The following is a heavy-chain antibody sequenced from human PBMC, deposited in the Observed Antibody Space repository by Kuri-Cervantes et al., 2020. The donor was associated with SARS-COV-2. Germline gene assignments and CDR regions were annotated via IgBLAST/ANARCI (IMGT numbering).Heavy chain of an antibody. V-gene: IGHV3-9*01. J-gene: IGHJ3*02. D-gene: IGHD3-10*01. CDR2: ISWNSGSI. CDR1: GFTFDDYA. CDR3: ARDNYYGSGSYYSRGAFDI. Sequence: SLKISCAASGFTFDDYAMHWVRQAPGKGLEWVSGISWNSGSIGYADSVKGRFTISRDNSKNTLYLQMNSLRAEDTAVYYCARDNYYGSGSYYSRGAFDIWGQGTMVTVSS.